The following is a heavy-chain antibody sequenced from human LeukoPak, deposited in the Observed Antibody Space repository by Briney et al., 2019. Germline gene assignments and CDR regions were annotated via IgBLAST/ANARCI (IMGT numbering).Heavy chain of an antibody. CDR2: RYYSGST. D-gene: IGHD6-13*01. CDR3: ARFRAAAGFDY. J-gene: IGHJ4*02. V-gene: IGHV4-59*01. Sequence: PSETLPLTCTVSGGSISSYYWSWIRQPPGKGLEWIGYRYYSGSTNYNPSLKSRVTISVDTSKNQFSLKLSSVTAADTAVYYCARFRAAAGFDYWGQGTLVTVSS. CDR1: GGSISSYY.